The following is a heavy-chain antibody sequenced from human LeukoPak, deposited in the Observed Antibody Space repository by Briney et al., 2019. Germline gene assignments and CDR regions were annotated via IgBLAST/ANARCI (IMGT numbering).Heavy chain of an antibody. CDR3: ARLMSSSWPYYYYYSMDV. CDR2: MNPNSGNT. Sequence: ASVKVSCKASGYTFTSYDINWVRQATGQGLEWMGWMNPNSGNTGYAQKFQGRVTMTRNTSISTAYMELSSLRSEDTAVYYCARLMSSSWPYYYYYSMDVWGQGTTVTVSS. J-gene: IGHJ6*02. V-gene: IGHV1-8*01. D-gene: IGHD6-13*01. CDR1: GYTFTSYD.